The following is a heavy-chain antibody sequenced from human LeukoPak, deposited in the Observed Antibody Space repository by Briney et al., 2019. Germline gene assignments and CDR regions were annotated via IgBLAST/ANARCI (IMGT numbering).Heavy chain of an antibody. CDR3: ARIEYRCSSTSCGYMDV. V-gene: IGHV1-18*04. D-gene: IGHD2-2*01. CDR2: ISAYNGNT. CDR1: GYTFTSYG. J-gene: IGHJ6*04. Sequence: ASVKVSCKASGYTFTSYGISWVRQAPGQGLEWMGWISAYNGNTNYAQKLQGRVTMTTDTSTSTACMELRSLRSDDTAVYYCARIEYRCSSTSCGYMDVWGKGTTVTVSS.